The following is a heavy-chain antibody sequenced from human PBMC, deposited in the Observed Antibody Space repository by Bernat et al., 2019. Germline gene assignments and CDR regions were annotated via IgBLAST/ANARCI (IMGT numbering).Heavy chain of an antibody. D-gene: IGHD2-15*01. CDR3: AKDLVGAQGPFDY. CDR2: ISYDGSNK. Sequence: QVQLVESGGGVVQPGRSLRLSCEASGFTFSSYGMHWVRQAPGKGLEWVAVISYDGSNKYYADSVKGRFTISRDNSKNTLYLQMNSLRAEDTAVYYCAKDLVGAQGPFDYWGQGTLVTVSS. CDR1: GFTFSSYG. J-gene: IGHJ4*02. V-gene: IGHV3-30*18.